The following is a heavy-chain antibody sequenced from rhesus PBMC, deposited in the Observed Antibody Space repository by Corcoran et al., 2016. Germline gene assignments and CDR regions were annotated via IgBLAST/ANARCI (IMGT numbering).Heavy chain of an antibody. J-gene: IGHJ4*01. CDR1: GGSISGYS. V-gene: IGHV4-73*01. CDR3: ARRLATVTLSYFDY. Sequence: QVKLQQWGEGLVKPSATLSLTCAVYGGSISGYSWSWLRQPPGQGVEWFGNIDGNSARTNYNPSLKNRVTISKDTSKNQISLKLSSVTAADTAVYYCARRLATVTLSYFDYWGQGVLVTVSS. CDR2: IDGNSART. D-gene: IGHD5-36*02.